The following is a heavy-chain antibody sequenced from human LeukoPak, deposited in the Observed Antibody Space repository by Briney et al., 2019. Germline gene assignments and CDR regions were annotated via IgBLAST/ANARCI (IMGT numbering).Heavy chain of an antibody. CDR1: GGTFSSYA. V-gene: IGHV1-24*01. Sequence: ASVKVSCKASGGTFSSYAISWVRQAPGKGLEWMGGFDPEDGETIYAQKFQGRVTMTEDTSTDTAYMELSSLRSEDTAVYYCATDQGTRGFDYWGQGTLVTVSS. J-gene: IGHJ4*02. D-gene: IGHD3-10*01. CDR2: FDPEDGET. CDR3: ATDQGTRGFDY.